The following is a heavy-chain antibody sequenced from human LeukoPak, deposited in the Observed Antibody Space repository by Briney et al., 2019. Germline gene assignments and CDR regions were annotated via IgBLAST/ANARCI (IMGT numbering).Heavy chain of an antibody. Sequence: SETLSLTCAVYGGSFSGYYWSWIRQPPGKGLEWIGEINHSGGTNYNPSLKSRVTISVDTSKNLFSLKLSSVTAADTAVYYCARSSSWQWLVPRGRSTGFDYWGQGTLVTVSS. D-gene: IGHD6-19*01. J-gene: IGHJ4*02. V-gene: IGHV4-34*01. CDR1: GGSFSGYY. CDR3: ARSSSWQWLVPRGRSTGFDY. CDR2: INHSGGT.